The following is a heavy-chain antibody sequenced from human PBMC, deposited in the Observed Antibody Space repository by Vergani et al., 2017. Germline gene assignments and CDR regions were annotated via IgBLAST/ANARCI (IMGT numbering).Heavy chain of an antibody. Sequence: QLQLQESGPGLVKPSETLSLTCTVSGGSISSSSYYWGWIRQPPGKGLEWIGSIYYSGSTYYNPSLKSRVTISVATSKNQFSLKLSSVTAADTAVYYCARDSVRYYESSGYQTLYYYYYGMDVGGQGTTVTVSS. D-gene: IGHD3-22*01. CDR3: ARDSVRYYESSGYQTLYYYYYGMDV. CDR2: IYYSGST. J-gene: IGHJ6*02. V-gene: IGHV4-39*07. CDR1: GGSISSSSYY.